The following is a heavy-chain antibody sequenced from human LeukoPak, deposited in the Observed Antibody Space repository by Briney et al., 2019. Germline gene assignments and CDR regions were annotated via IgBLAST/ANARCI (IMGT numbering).Heavy chain of an antibody. CDR1: GIPLSNYG. V-gene: IGHV3-23*01. J-gene: IGHJ4*02. CDR3: AKRGVVIRVILVGFHKEAYYFDS. D-gene: IGHD3-22*01. Sequence: GGPLRLSCAVSGIPLSNYGMSWVRQAPGKGLEWVAGISGSGGSTNSADSVKGQFTISRDNPKNTLYPQMNRLRAEDTAVYFCAKRGVVIRVILVGFHKEAYYFDSWGQGALVTVSS. CDR2: ISGSGGST.